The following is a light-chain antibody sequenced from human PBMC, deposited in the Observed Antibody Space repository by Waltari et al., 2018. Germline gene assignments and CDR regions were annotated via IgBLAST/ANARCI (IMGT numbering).Light chain of an antibody. J-gene: IGKJ4*01. CDR2: DAS. V-gene: IGKV3-11*01. CDR1: QSASKY. CDR3: QQRNDWPLT. Sequence: EIVLTQSPATLSLSQGERATLSCRASQSASKYVAWYQQRPGQPPRLLIYDASNRAAGVPDRFDALGSGTDFTLTINSLEPEDFAVYYCQQRNDWPLTFGGGTRVEIK.